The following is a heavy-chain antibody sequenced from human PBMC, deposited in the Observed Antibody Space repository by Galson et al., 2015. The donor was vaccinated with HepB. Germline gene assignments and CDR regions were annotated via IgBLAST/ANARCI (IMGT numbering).Heavy chain of an antibody. CDR1: GCTFINYN. J-gene: IGHJ4*02. V-gene: IGHV1-3*01. CDR2: INSGSGNT. Sequence: SVKVSCKASGCTFINYNMHWVRQAPGQRLEWMGLINSGSGNTKYSQKFQGRVTITRDTSATTAYIELSSLTSEDTAVYYCVRADQSYYDNSGYYWGQGSLVTV. CDR3: VRADQSYYDNSGYY. D-gene: IGHD3-22*01.